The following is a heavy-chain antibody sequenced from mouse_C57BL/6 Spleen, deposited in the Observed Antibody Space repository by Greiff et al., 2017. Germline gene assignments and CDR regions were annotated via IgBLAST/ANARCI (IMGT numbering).Heavy chain of an antibody. D-gene: IGHD2-3*01. CDR2: ISDGGSYT. J-gene: IGHJ3*01. Sequence: VQLVESGGGLVKPGGSLKLSCAASGFTFSSYAMSWVRQTPEKRLEWVATISDGGSYTDYPDNVKGRFTFSRDNAKNNLYLQMSHLKSEDTAMYYCARVTDGSFAYWGQGTLVTVSA. V-gene: IGHV5-4*01. CDR1: GFTFSSYA. CDR3: ARVTDGSFAY.